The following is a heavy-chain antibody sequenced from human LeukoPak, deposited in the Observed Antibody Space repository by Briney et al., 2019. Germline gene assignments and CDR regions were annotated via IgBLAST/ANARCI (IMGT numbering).Heavy chain of an antibody. J-gene: IGHJ4*02. Sequence: GGSLRLSCAASGFTFSSYSMNWVRQAPGKGLEWVAVISYDGSNKYYADSVKGRFTISRDNSKNTLYLQMNSLRAEDTAVYYCARTVTTVTTFIDYWGQGTLVTVSS. V-gene: IGHV3-30*03. CDR3: ARTVTTVTTFIDY. CDR2: ISYDGSNK. CDR1: GFTFSSYS. D-gene: IGHD4-4*01.